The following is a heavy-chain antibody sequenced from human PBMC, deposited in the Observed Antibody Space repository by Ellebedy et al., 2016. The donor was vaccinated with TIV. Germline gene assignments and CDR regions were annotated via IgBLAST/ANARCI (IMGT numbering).Heavy chain of an antibody. CDR2: ITHSGST. J-gene: IGHJ4*02. CDR3: ASGRYYDSSGYHNFDH. D-gene: IGHD3-22*01. V-gene: IGHV4-34*01. CDR1: GGSFSGYY. Sequence: SETLSLXXAVYGGSFSGYYWTWIRQPPGKGLEWIGEITHSGSTNYNPSLKSRVTISVDTSKSQFSLRLTSVTAADTAVYYCASGRYYDSSGYHNFDHWGQGALVTVSS.